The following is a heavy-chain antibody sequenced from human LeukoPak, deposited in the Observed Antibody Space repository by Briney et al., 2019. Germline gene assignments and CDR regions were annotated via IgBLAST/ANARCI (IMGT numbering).Heavy chain of an antibody. CDR2: IYPGDSDT. V-gene: IGHV5-51*01. D-gene: IGHD1-14*01. J-gene: IGHJ6*03. CDR1: GYSFTSYW. Sequence: GESLKISCKGSGYSFTSYWIGWLRQMPGKGLEWMGIIYPGDSDTRYSPSFQGQVTISADKSISTAYLQWSSLKASDTAMYYCARTTREDGGYYYMDVWGKGTTVTVSS. CDR3: ARTTREDGGYYYMDV.